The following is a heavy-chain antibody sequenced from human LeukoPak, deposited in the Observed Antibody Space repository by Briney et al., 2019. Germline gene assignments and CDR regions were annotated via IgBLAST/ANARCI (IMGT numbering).Heavy chain of an antibody. CDR3: AKDRERDSYTYILDM. V-gene: IGHV3-30*18. CDR2: ISYDGRNK. Sequence: GGSLRLSCAASGFTFSSYGLHWVRQAPGKGLEWVSVISYDGRNKYYPDSVTGRFPVSRDNSKNTHYRQKNNQRPEHTAVYYCAKDRERDSYTYILDMWGQGTLITDSS. CDR1: GFTFSSYG. D-gene: IGHD3-16*01. J-gene: IGHJ4*02.